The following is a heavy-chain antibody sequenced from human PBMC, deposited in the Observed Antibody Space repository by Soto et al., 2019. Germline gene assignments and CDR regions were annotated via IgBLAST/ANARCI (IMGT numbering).Heavy chain of an antibody. CDR1: GGTFSSYT. V-gene: IGHV1-69*02. J-gene: IGHJ6*03. CDR2: IIPILGIA. D-gene: IGHD3-3*01. Sequence: GASVKVSCKASGGTFSSYTISWVRQAPGQGLECMGRIIPILGIANYAQKFQGRVTITAVKSTSTAYMELSSLRSEDTAVYYCARSLFAWSGYYISHYYYMDVWGKGTTVTVSS. CDR3: ARSLFAWSGYYISHYYYMDV.